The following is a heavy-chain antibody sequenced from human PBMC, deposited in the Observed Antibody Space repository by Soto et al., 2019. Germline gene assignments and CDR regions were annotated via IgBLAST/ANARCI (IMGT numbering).Heavy chain of an antibody. CDR2: IYWDDDK. Sequence: QITLKESGPPLVKPTQTLTLTCTFSGFSLSTREVGVGWIRQPPGKALQWLALIYWDDDKRYSPSLKSRLTITKDTSKNQVVLTMTNMDPVDTATYYCAHAPGIAVTTNWFDPWGQGILVTVSS. D-gene: IGHD6-19*01. CDR3: AHAPGIAVTTNWFDP. CDR1: GFSLSTREVG. V-gene: IGHV2-5*02. J-gene: IGHJ5*02.